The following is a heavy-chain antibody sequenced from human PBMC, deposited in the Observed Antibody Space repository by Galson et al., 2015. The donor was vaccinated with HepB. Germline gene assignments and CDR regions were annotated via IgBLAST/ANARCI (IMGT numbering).Heavy chain of an antibody. Sequence: SLRLSCAASGFTFSSHGMHWVRQAPGKGLEWVAVIWNDGSNKFYGDSVKGRFTISRDNSKNTVSLQMNSLRVEDTALYYCAGSIAVAGTIDYWGQGALVTVSS. CDR1: GFTFSSHG. D-gene: IGHD6-13*01. CDR3: AGSIAVAGTIDY. V-gene: IGHV3-33*01. J-gene: IGHJ4*02. CDR2: IWNDGSNK.